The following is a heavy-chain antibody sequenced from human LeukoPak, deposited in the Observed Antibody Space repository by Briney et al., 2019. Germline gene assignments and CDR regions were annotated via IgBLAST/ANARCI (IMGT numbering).Heavy chain of an antibody. D-gene: IGHD3-9*01. CDR1: GFTFSSYA. V-gene: IGHV3-30*04. CDR3: ASQGGRLLRYFDWLLPY. CDR2: ISFDGSNN. J-gene: IGHJ4*02. Sequence: PGGSLRLSCAASGFTFSSYAMHWVRQAPGKGLEWVAVISFDGSNNYYADSVKGRLTISRDSSQNTLYLQMNSLRAEDTAVYYCASQGGRLLRYFDWLLPYWGQGTLVTVSS.